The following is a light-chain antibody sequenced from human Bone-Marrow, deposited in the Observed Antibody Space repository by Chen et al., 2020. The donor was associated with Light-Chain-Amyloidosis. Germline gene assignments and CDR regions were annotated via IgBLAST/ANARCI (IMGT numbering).Light chain of an antibody. CDR2: DDS. J-gene: IGLJ3*02. CDR3: QVWDRSSDRPV. CDR1: NIGSTS. V-gene: IGLV3-21*02. Sequence: SYVLTQPSSVSVAPGQTATIACGGNNIGSTSVHWYQQPPGQAPLLVVYDDSDRPSGIPERCSGSTSGNTATLTSSRVEAGAEADYYCQVWDRSSDRPVFGGGTKLTVL.